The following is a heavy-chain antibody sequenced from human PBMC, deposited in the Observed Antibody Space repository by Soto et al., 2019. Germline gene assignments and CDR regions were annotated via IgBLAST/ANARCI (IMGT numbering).Heavy chain of an antibody. CDR3: VEPGAYWTR. J-gene: IGHJ4*02. CDR2: ILVGGST. Sequence: PGGSLRLSCAVSGFICSSYDMSWVRQAPGKGLEWVSTILVGGSTHYEDSVKGRFTISRDTSKNTVYLQMSSLTAGDTAFYYCVEPGAYWTRWGQGTLVTVSS. V-gene: IGHV3-23*01. D-gene: IGHD2-21*01. CDR1: GFICSSYD.